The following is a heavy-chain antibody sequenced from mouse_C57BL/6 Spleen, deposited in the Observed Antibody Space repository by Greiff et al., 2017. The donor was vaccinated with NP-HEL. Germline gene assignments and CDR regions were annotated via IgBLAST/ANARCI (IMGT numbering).Heavy chain of an antibody. CDR1: GYTFTDYY. D-gene: IGHD2-2*01. Sequence: EVQLQQSGPELVKPGASVKISCKASGYTFTDYYMNWVKQSHGKSLEWIGDINPNNGGTSYNQKFKGKATLTVDKSSSTAYMELRSLTSEDSAVYYCARGETMVTKAMDYWGQGTSVTVSS. V-gene: IGHV1-26*01. CDR2: INPNNGGT. CDR3: ARGETMVTKAMDY. J-gene: IGHJ4*01.